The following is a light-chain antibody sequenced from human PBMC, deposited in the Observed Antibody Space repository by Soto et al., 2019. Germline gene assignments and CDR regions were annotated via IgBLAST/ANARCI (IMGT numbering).Light chain of an antibody. CDR2: GND. CDR1: SSDIGNNF. V-gene: IGLV1-51*01. CDR3: GAWDSSLSAQYV. Sequence: QSVLTQPPSVSAAAGQRVTISCSGSSSDIGNNFVSWYQQFPGTAPRVLIYGNDKRPSGMPDRFSAFTSATSATLVITGLQTVDEAEYYCGAWDSSLSAQYVFGTGTKLTVL. J-gene: IGLJ1*01.